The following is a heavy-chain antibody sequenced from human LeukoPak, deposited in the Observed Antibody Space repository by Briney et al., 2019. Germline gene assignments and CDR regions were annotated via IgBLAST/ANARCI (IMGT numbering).Heavy chain of an antibody. CDR3: AKGVGTTMFDY. V-gene: IGHV3-30*02. Sequence: HPGGSLRLSCAASGFTFSSYAMDWVRQAPGKGLEWVAFIRYDGGNNYYIDSVKGRFTISRDNSKNTLYLQMNSLRAEDTALYYCAKGVGTTMFDYWGQGTLVTVSS. J-gene: IGHJ4*02. CDR2: IRYDGGNN. CDR1: GFTFSSYA. D-gene: IGHD1-26*01.